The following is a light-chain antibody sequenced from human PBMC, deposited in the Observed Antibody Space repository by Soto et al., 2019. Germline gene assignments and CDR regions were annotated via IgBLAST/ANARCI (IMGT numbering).Light chain of an antibody. CDR3: AAWDASLNGVV. CDR2: SNN. CDR1: SSNIGSNT. Sequence: QSVLTQPPSASGTPGQRVTISCSGSSSNIGSNTVNWYQQLPGTAPKLLIYSNNHRPSGVPDRFSGSKSGTSASLAISGLQSEDEADYYCAAWDASLNGVVFGGGTQLTVL. J-gene: IGLJ2*01. V-gene: IGLV1-44*01.